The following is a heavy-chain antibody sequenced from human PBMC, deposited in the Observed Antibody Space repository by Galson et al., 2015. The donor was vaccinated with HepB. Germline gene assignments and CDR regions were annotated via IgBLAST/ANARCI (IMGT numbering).Heavy chain of an antibody. CDR1: GFTFSTYS. Sequence: SLRLSCAASGFTFSTYSMTWVRQAPGKGLEWVSFISSDSDYIYDADSVKGRFTIPRDNAKNSLYLQMNSLRAGDTAVYYCAKSQGVGAYRPFDYWGQGSLVTVSS. CDR2: ISSDSDYI. D-gene: IGHD3-16*01. CDR3: AKSQGVGAYRPFDY. J-gene: IGHJ4*02. V-gene: IGHV3-21*01.